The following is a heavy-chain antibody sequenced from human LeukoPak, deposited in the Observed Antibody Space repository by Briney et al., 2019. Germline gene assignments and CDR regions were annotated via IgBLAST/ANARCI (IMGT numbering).Heavy chain of an antibody. Sequence: PSETLSLTCTVSGGSISNYYWTWIRQTPGEGLEWIGYIYHSGSTNYNPSLKSRVTISVDTSKNQFSLKLSSMTAADTAVYYCARDFPLKGGIRAFDIWGQGTMVTVSS. CDR2: IYHSGST. J-gene: IGHJ3*02. V-gene: IGHV4-59*01. CDR3: ARDFPLKGGIRAFDI. CDR1: GGSISNYY. D-gene: IGHD1-26*01.